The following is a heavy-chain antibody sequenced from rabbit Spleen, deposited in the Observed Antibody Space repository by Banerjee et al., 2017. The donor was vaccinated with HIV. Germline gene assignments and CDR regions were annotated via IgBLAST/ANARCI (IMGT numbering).Heavy chain of an antibody. CDR2: IDTNDGDT. CDR1: GFSFSSNW. CDR3: ARNFDL. J-gene: IGHJ4*01. V-gene: IGHV1S45*01. Sequence: LEESGGGLVKPGGTLTLTCTVSGFSFSSNWICWVRQAPVKGLEWIACIDTNDGDTDYANWPKGRFTISKTSSTTVTLQMTSLTAADTATYFCARNFDLWGPGTLVTVS.